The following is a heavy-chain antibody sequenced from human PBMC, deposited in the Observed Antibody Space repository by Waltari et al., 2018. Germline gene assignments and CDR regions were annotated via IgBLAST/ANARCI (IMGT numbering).Heavy chain of an antibody. CDR3: ASHPIADWYFDL. CDR1: GFPFSSYW. Sequence: EVQLVESGGGLVPPGGSLRLSFSASGFPFSSYWMRWVRQAPGKGLEWVANIKQDGSEKYYVDSVKGRFTISRDNAKNSLYLQMNSLRAEDTAVYYCASHPIADWYFDLWGRGTLVTVSS. D-gene: IGHD6-13*01. CDR2: IKQDGSEK. J-gene: IGHJ2*01. V-gene: IGHV3-7*01.